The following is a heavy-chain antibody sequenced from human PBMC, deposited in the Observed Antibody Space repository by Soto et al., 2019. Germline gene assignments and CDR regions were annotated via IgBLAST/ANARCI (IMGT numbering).Heavy chain of an antibody. J-gene: IGHJ6*02. Sequence: PGESLKISCKGYRYSFTSYWIGWVRQMPGKGLKRKRIIYPDDSDTIYSPSFQGQVTISADKSINSVYLQWSSLKASDTAMYYCARLVFIYDFLSGYYNVHHYYGIDVWGQGTTVTVSS. D-gene: IGHD3-3*01. CDR1: RYSFTSYW. CDR3: ARLVFIYDFLSGYYNVHHYYGIDV. CDR2: IYPDDSDT. V-gene: IGHV5-51*01.